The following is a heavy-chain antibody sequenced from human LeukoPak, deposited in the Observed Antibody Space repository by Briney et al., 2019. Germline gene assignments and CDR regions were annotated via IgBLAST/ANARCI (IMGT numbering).Heavy chain of an antibody. J-gene: IGHJ1*01. CDR1: GFTFGSFS. CDR3: AKGPPLALLMEYFQH. Sequence: GESLKISCAASGFTFGSFSMSWVRQAPGKGLEWVSVISGSGETTFYADSVRGRFTISRDNSKNTLYLQMNSLRAEDTAVYYCAKGPPLALLMEYFQHWGQGTLVTVSS. CDR2: ISGSGETT. D-gene: IGHD3-3*02. V-gene: IGHV3-23*01.